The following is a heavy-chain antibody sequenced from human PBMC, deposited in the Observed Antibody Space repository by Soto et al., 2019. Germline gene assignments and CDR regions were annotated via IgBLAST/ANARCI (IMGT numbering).Heavy chain of an antibody. Sequence: SETLSLTCIVSGGSISSYYWSWIRQPPGKGLEWIGYIHYSGSTNYNPSLKSRVTISVDTSKNQFSLKLRSVTAADTAVYYCARGGIAARKGRWFDPWGQGTLVTVSS. V-gene: IGHV4-59*01. CDR3: ARGGIAARKGRWFDP. D-gene: IGHD6-6*01. J-gene: IGHJ5*02. CDR1: GGSISSYY. CDR2: IHYSGST.